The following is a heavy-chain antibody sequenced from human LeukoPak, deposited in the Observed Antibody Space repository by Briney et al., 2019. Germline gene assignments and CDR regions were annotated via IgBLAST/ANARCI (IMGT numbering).Heavy chain of an antibody. D-gene: IGHD6-6*01. Sequence: ASVKVSCKASGYTFTGYYMHWVRQAPGQGLEWMGWINPNSGGTNYAQKFQGRVTMTRDTSISTAYMELSRLRSDDTAVYYCARGPIGRGAARNYYYMDVWGKGTTVTVSS. V-gene: IGHV1-2*02. CDR2: INPNSGGT. J-gene: IGHJ6*03. CDR1: GYTFTGYY. CDR3: ARGPIGRGAARNYYYMDV.